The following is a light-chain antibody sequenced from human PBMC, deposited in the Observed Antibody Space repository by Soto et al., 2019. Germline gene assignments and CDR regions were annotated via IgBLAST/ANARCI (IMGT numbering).Light chain of an antibody. CDR2: GNN. V-gene: IGLV1-40*01. Sequence: QSVLTQPPSVSGAPGQRATISCTGSSANIGAAYNVDWYQQLPGTAPKLLIYGNNNRPSGVPARFSGSKSGTSASLAIAGLQAEDEGDYYCQSYDTSLTGYVFGTGTXXT. CDR3: QSYDTSLTGYV. CDR1: SANIGAAYN. J-gene: IGLJ1*01.